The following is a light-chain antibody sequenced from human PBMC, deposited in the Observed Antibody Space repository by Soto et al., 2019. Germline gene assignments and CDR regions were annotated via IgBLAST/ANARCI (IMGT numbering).Light chain of an antibody. CDR2: WGS. V-gene: IGKV2-28*01. J-gene: IGKJ1*01. Sequence: DIVMTQSPVSLPVTPGEPASISCRSSQSLLHSNGYKQVALYLQQPGQSRQLLIYWGSNRASGVHARFSCSGSGTDFTLKISRVEGEDVGVYCCLQPLQSPWTFRQGTKVEIK. CDR1: QSLLHSNGYKQ. CDR3: LQPLQSPWT.